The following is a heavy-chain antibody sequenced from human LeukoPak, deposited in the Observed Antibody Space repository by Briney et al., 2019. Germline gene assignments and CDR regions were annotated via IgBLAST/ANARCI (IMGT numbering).Heavy chain of an antibody. Sequence: ASVKVSCKASGYTFINYAIHWVRQAPGQRLEWMGWINAYNGDTDYSQKFQGRVTITRDTFASKVYMEVSTLRSEDTAVYYCARGSTSDWPLEYWGRGILVSVSS. V-gene: IGHV1-3*01. J-gene: IGHJ4*02. CDR1: GYTFINYA. CDR3: ARGSTSDWPLEY. D-gene: IGHD2-21*02. CDR2: INAYNGDT.